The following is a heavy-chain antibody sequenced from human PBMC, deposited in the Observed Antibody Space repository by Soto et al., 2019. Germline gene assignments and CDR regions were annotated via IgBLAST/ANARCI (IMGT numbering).Heavy chain of an antibody. CDR1: AFIFTGYG. J-gene: IGHJ4*02. CDR3: ARDVVGGTAYFGYFDY. Sequence: QVQLVESGGGVVQPGRSMRLSCAASAFIFTGYGMHWVRQAPGKGLEWVAVVRHDGSDIHYADSVKGRFIISRDNAKNTRNLEMNRLRAEDTAVYYCARDVVGGTAYFGYFDYRGQGRLVTVSS. D-gene: IGHD1-26*01. CDR2: VRHDGSDI. V-gene: IGHV3-33*01.